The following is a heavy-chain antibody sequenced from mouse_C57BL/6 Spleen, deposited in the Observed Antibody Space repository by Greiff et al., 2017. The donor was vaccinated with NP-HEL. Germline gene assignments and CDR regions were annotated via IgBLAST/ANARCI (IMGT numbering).Heavy chain of an antibody. J-gene: IGHJ1*03. V-gene: IGHV3-8*01. CDR3: ARSQYYGSSSRYFCV. CDR2: ISYSGST. Sequence: EVKLVESGPGLAKPSQTLSLTCSVTGYSITSDYWNWIRKFPGNKLEYMGYISYSGSTYYNPSLKSRISITQDTSKNQYYLQLNSVTTEDTATYYCARSQYYGSSSRYFCVWGTGTTVTVAS. D-gene: IGHD1-1*01. CDR1: GYSITSDY.